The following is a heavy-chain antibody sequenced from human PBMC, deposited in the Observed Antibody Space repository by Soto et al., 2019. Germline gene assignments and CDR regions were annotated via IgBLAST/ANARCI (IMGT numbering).Heavy chain of an antibody. Sequence: PSETLFLTCNVSGGPINSPNYYWTWLRQSPGKALEWIGYLYFNGGTQYNPSLRTPISMSLDPSQTHFSLKMRSVTGADTAVYYCARGISKYDRWYEPRTGFDAWGQGGLVNLSS. V-gene: IGHV4-30-4*01. CDR2: LYFNGGT. CDR1: GGPINSPNYY. J-gene: IGHJ5*02. D-gene: IGHD6-13*01. CDR3: ARGISKYDRWYEPRTGFDA.